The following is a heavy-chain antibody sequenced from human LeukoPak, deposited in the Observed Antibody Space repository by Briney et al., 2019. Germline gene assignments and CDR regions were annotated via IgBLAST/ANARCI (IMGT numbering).Heavy chain of an antibody. CDR1: GFTFSSYA. CDR2: ISGSGGST. D-gene: IGHD3-3*01. V-gene: IGHV3-23*01. CDR3: AKARVRWSGYYPGIPVYYYYYGMDV. Sequence: GGTLRLSCAASGFTFSSYAMSWVRQAPGQGLERVSAISGSGGSTYYADSVKGRFTISRDNSKNTLYLQMNSLRAEDTAVYYCAKARVRWSGYYPGIPVYYYYYGMDVWGQGTTVTVSS. J-gene: IGHJ6*02.